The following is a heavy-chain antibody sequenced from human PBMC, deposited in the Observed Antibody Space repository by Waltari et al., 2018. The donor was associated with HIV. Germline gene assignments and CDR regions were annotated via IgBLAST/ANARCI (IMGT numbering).Heavy chain of an antibody. CDR3: ARGLRNGGNSPDGY. CDR1: GGPFSSYV. V-gene: IGHV1-69*12. D-gene: IGHD2-8*01. Sequence: QVQLVQSGAEVRKPGSSVKVSCKVSGGPFSSYVFNWVRQAPGQVLEWVGGIIPMFRTANYAQRFQDRVTITADESTSTVYVEVRSLRSDDTAVYYCARGLRNGGNSPDGYWGQGTLVTVSS. J-gene: IGHJ4*02. CDR2: IIPMFRTA.